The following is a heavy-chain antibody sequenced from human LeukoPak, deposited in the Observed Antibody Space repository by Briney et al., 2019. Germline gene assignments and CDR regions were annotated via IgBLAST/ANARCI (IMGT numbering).Heavy chain of an antibody. CDR2: INPAGSST. CDR1: GFTFSSDW. V-gene: IGHV3-74*01. CDR3: ARGVRGSYGTDL. D-gene: IGHD1-26*01. Sequence: GGSLRLSCAAPGFTFSSDWMHWVRQAPGQGLVWVSRINPAGSSTNYADFVKGRFTISRYNAMNTLYLHLNSLRDEDTAVYYCARGVRGSYGTDLWGQGTLVTVSS. J-gene: IGHJ5*02.